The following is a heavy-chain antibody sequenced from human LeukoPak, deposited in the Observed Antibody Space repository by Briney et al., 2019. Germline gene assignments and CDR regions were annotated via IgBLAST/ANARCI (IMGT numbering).Heavy chain of an antibody. CDR1: GGSISGSSYY. D-gene: IGHD3-9*01. CDR3: ARAERYFDWFTRPGGMDV. J-gene: IGHJ6*02. Sequence: SETLSLTCTVSGGSISGSSYYWGWIRQPPGKGLEWIGSIYYSGSTYYNPSLKSRVTISVDTSKNQFSLKLSSVTAADTAVYYCARAERYFDWFTRPGGMDVWGQGTTVTVSS. CDR2: IYYSGST. V-gene: IGHV4-39*07.